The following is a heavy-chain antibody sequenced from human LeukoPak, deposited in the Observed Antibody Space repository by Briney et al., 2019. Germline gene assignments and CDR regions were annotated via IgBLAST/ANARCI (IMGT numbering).Heavy chain of an antibody. Sequence: PSETPSLTCTVSGGSVSSTSYYWGWIRQSPGKGLEWIGSIYYTGSIYYNPSLRSRVTISVDTSKNQFSLKLSSVTAADTAVYYCARHRGYCSGSRCYSVWFDPWGQGTLVTVSS. D-gene: IGHD2-15*01. CDR1: GGSVSSTSYY. CDR3: ARHRGYCSGSRCYSVWFDP. CDR2: IYYTGSI. V-gene: IGHV4-39*01. J-gene: IGHJ5*02.